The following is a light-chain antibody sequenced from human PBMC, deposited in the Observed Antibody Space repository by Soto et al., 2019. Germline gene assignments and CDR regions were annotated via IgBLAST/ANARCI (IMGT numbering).Light chain of an antibody. CDR3: LQHNSQPPT. CDR1: QGITND. CDR2: AAS. J-gene: IGKJ1*01. Sequence: DVQMTQSPSSLSASVGDRVNITCRASQGITNDLAWYQQKAGKAPMRLIYAASSLQSGVPSRFSGSGSGTEFTLTISTLQAEDFATYCCLQHNSQPPTFGQGTKVEIK. V-gene: IGKV1-17*01.